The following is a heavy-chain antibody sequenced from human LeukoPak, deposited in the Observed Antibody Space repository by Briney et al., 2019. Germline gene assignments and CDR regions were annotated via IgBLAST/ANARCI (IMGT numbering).Heavy chain of an antibody. Sequence: GGSLRLSCAASGFTFSSYGMHWVRQAPGKGLEWVSYISSSSSYTNYADSVKGRFTISRDNAKNSLYLQMNSLRAEDTAVYYCARDNGGPYGSGSYQYYGMDVWGKGTTVTVSS. D-gene: IGHD3-10*01. J-gene: IGHJ6*04. CDR3: ARDNGGPYGSGSYQYYGMDV. CDR1: GFTFSSYG. CDR2: ISSSSSYT. V-gene: IGHV3-21*05.